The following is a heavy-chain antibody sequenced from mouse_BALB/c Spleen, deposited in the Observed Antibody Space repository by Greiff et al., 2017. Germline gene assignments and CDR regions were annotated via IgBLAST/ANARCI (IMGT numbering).Heavy chain of an antibody. CDR3: ARDPYAMDY. J-gene: IGHJ4*01. V-gene: IGHV3-2*02. CDR1: GYSITSDYA. CDR2: ISYSGST. Sequence: EVQLQESGPGLVKPSQSLSLTCTVTGYSITSDYAWNWIRQFPGNKLEWMGYISYSGSTSYNPSLKSRISITRDTSKNQFFLQLNSVTTEDTATYYCARDPYAMDYWGQGTSVTVSS.